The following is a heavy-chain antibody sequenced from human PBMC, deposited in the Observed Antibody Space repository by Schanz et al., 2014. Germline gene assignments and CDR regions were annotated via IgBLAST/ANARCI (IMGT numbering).Heavy chain of an antibody. CDR2: ISGSSRTI. J-gene: IGHJ4*02. CDR1: GFTFSSYS. CDR3: ARDLPRSFLFDY. V-gene: IGHV3-48*02. Sequence: EVQLLESGGGLVQPGGSLRLSCAASGFTFSSYSMNWVRQAPGKGLEWVSYISGSSRTIYYADSMKGRFTVSRDNAENALYLQMDSLRDEDTAVYYCARDLPRSFLFDYWGQGTLVTVSS. D-gene: IGHD6-6*01.